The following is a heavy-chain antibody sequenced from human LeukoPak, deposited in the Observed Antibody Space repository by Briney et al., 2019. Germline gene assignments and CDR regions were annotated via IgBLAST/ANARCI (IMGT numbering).Heavy chain of an antibody. V-gene: IGHV3-11*01. CDR2: ISSSGSTI. J-gene: IGHJ4*02. Sequence: GGSLRLSCAASGFTFSDYYMSWIRQAPGKGLEWVSYISSSGSTIYYADSVKGRFTISRDNAKNSLYLQMNSLRAEDTAVYYCARDPYSSSSARFDWGQGTLVTVSS. CDR1: GFTFSDYY. D-gene: IGHD6-6*01. CDR3: ARDPYSSSSARFD.